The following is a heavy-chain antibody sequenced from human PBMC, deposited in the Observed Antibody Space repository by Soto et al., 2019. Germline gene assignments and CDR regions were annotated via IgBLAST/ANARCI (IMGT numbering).Heavy chain of an antibody. V-gene: IGHV4-31*03. J-gene: IGHJ4*02. Sequence: QVQLQESGPGLVKPLQTLSLTCTVSGGSISSGGYYWSWIRQHPGKGLEWIGYIYYSGSTYYNPSLKSRVTISVDTSKNQFSLKLSSVTAADTAVYYCARGGTYVEQWLQETPFDYWGQGTLVTVSS. D-gene: IGHD6-19*01. CDR2: IYYSGST. CDR3: ARGGTYVEQWLQETPFDY. CDR1: GGSISSGGYY.